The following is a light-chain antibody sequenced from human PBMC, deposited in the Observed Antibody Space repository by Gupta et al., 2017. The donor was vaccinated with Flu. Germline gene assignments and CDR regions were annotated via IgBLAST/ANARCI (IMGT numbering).Light chain of an antibody. Sequence: IAMSCMETSGGVGDSNYVSWYQLDPGKAPRLMIYEVSGRTSGITDRFSGAKSGNTASVTIAGLHPEDAATYDWSAHATSTGTRVFGTGTEVTVL. V-gene: IGLV2-14*01. CDR3: SAHATSTGTRV. CDR2: EVS. CDR1: SGGVGDSNY. J-gene: IGLJ1*01.